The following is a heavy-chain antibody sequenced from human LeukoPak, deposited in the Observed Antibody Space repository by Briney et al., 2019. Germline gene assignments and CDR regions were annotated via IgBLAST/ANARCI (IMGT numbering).Heavy chain of an antibody. D-gene: IGHD2-15*01. J-gene: IGHJ4*02. CDR3: ATEGGPPIERY. CDR1: GFTFSIYA. CDR2: IGGRTDTT. Sequence: GGSLRLSCAASGFTFSIYAMSWLRQAPGKGLGWVSAIGGRTDTTYYADSVKGRFTTSRDNSKNTLFLQMNSLRAEDTAVYYCATEGGPPIERYWGQGTLVTVSS. V-gene: IGHV3-23*01.